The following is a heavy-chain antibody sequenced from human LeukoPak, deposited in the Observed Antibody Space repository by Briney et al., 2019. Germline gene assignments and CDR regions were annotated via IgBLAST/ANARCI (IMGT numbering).Heavy chain of an antibody. CDR3: ARDIGRAPDH. D-gene: IGHD1-26*01. CDR1: GFTFSRHW. CDR2: ISTDGSIT. Sequence: SGGSLRLSCAASGFTFSRHWIHWVRQVPGKGLVWVSIISTDGSITRYADSVKGRFTVTRDNAKNTLYLEMNGLRAEDTAVYFCARDIGRAPDHWGQGTLVIVSS. V-gene: IGHV3-74*01. J-gene: IGHJ4*02.